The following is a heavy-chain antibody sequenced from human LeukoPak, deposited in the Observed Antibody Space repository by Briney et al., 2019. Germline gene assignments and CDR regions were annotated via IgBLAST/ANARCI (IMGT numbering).Heavy chain of an antibody. D-gene: IGHD3-10*01. J-gene: IGHJ3*02. CDR1: GYSISSGYY. CDR2: MSHSGSI. Sequence: SETLSLTCTVSGYSISSGYYWGWIRQPPGKGLEWIGSMSHSGSIFYNPSLKSRVTISVDTSKNQFSLNLSSVTAADTAVYYCARSDGYGLVGIWGQGTMVTVSS. CDR3: ARSDGYGLVGI. V-gene: IGHV4-38-2*02.